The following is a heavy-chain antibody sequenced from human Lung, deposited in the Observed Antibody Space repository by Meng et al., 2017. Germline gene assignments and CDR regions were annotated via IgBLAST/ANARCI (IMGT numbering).Heavy chain of an antibody. D-gene: IGHD3-10*01. Sequence: QAPPVQSGAAVKKPWASVTVPCKSSDYTFTGYVVSWVRQAPGQGLEWMAWLGAHDGDRSHAPRFQGRVTVTADRLTATSFMELRNLRYDDTAVYYCARGTPGRSYSDFWGQGTLVTVSS. CDR1: DYTFTGYV. V-gene: IGHV1-18*04. J-gene: IGHJ4*02. CDR2: LGAHDGDR. CDR3: ARGTPGRSYSDF.